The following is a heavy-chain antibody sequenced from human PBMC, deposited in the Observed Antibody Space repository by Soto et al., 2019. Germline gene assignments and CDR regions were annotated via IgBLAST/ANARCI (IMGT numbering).Heavy chain of an antibody. CDR1: GFTFSSYG. Sequence: QVQLVESGGGVVKPGRSLRLSCAASGFTFSSYGMHWVRQAPGKGLEWVAVIWYDGSNEYYAHSVTGRFTISIDNSKNTPYLQINSLRAEETAVYYCARDRVVVAATIDVCGGFDYWGQGTLVTVSS. J-gene: IGHJ4*02. V-gene: IGHV3-33*01. CDR2: IWYDGSNE. D-gene: IGHD2-15*01. CDR3: ARDRVVVAATIDVCGGFDY.